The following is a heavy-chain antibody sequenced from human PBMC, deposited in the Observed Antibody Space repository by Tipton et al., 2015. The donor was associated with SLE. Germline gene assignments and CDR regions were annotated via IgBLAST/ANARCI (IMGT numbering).Heavy chain of an antibody. J-gene: IGHJ4*02. Sequence: TLSLTCTVSGGSTSSYYWSWIRQPPGKGLEWIGFIYYSGSTNYNPSLMSRVTISLDMSKNHFSLNLSSVTAADTAVYYCARRDVNLIRGNDFWGQGTLVTVSS. D-gene: IGHD3-10*01. CDR1: GGSTSSYY. CDR3: ARRDVNLIRGNDF. V-gene: IGHV4-59*01. CDR2: IYYSGST.